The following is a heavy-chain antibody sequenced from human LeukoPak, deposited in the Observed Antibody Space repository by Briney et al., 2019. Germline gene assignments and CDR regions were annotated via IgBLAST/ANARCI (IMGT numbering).Heavy chain of an antibody. J-gene: IGHJ4*02. CDR3: AKDKNSGWYSPFDY. V-gene: IGHV3-23*01. Sequence: TGGSLRLSCAASGFTFSSYTLSWVRQAPGKGLEWVCGITGSGYVTYYADPVKGRFTVSRDNSKNTLYLQMNSLRAEDTGIYYCAKDKNSGWYSPFDYWGQGALVTVSS. CDR1: GFTFSSYT. CDR2: ITGSGYVT. D-gene: IGHD6-19*01.